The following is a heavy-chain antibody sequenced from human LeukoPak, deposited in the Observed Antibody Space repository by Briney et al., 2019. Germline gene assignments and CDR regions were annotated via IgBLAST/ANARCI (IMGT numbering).Heavy chain of an antibody. CDR1: GYSIYSDYF. J-gene: IGHJ3*01. Sequence: SETLSLTCAVSGYSIYSDYFWAWMRQPPGEGLEWIGGIHHSGTIYYNPSLKSRVTISVGTSENHFSLKLSSVTAADTALYYCARHSRVIVGAICAFDFWGQGTKVTVSS. CDR2: IHHSGTI. D-gene: IGHD1-26*01. CDR3: ARHSRVIVGAICAFDF. V-gene: IGHV4-38-2*01.